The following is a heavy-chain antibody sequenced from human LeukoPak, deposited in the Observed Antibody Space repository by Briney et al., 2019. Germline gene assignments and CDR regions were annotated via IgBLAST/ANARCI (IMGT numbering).Heavy chain of an antibody. Sequence: SETLSLTCTVSGGSISNYYWSWIRQPPGKGLEWIGYIFYSGSTNYNPSLKSRVTISVDTSKNQFSLRLSSVTAADTAVYYCARHLPRTDIGYAFDVRGQGTVVTVSS. V-gene: IGHV4-59*08. CDR3: ARHLPRTDIGYAFDV. CDR1: GGSISNYY. J-gene: IGHJ3*01. CDR2: IFYSGST. D-gene: IGHD2-15*01.